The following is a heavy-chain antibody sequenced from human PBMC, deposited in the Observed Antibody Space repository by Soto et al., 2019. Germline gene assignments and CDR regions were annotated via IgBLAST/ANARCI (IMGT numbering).Heavy chain of an antibody. CDR2: ISSNGGST. Sequence: GGSLRLSCAASGFTFSSYAMHWVRQAPGKGLEYVSAISSNGGSTYYASSVKGRFTISRDNSKNSLYLQMNSLRAEDTAVYYCARDIHGMDVWGQGTTVTVSS. V-gene: IGHV3-64*01. CDR1: GFTFSSYA. CDR3: ARDIHGMDV. J-gene: IGHJ6*02.